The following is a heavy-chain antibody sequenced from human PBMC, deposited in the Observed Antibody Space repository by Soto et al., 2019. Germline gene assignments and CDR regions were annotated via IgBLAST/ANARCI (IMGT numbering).Heavy chain of an antibody. D-gene: IGHD3-16*01. J-gene: IGHJ5*02. V-gene: IGHV4-34*01. CDR2: INHIGGS. CDR1: GGFLSESY. CDR3: VRIRYQLPSSVLWLDP. Sequence: PSETLSLSCAVYGGFLSESYWTWIRQPPGEVLDXIGEINHIGGSKSNPSLNRRVTMSVDTYQNHLSLRLISVTAADTAMYFCVRIRYQLPSSVLWLDPWGQGTPVTVSS.